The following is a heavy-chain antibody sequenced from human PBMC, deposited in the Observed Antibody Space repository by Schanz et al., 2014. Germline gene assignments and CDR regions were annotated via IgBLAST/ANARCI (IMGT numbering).Heavy chain of an antibody. CDR1: GITVSSNY. J-gene: IGHJ3*01. V-gene: IGHV3-66*01. Sequence: EVQLVQSGGVLVQPGGSLRLSCAASGITVSSNYIAWLRQAPKKGLEWVAVIYTGTAKYYRDPVKGRFIISRDNGENTVYLQMNSLRVEDTAVYYCARDGLGATMRAFDVWGQGTVVTVSS. CDR2: IYTGTAK. D-gene: IGHD1-26*01. CDR3: ARDGLGATMRAFDV.